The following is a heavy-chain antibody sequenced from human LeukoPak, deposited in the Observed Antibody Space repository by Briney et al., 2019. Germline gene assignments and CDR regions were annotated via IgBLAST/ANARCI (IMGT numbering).Heavy chain of an antibody. Sequence: PGGSLRLSCAASGFTFSSYAMTWVRQAPGKGLEWVSGISGSGGNTYYTDSVRGRLSTSRDNSKNTLYLQVNSLRAEDTAVYYCTRGSPVVYFDFWGQGTLVTVSS. CDR3: TRGSPVVYFDF. CDR1: GFTFSSYA. CDR2: ISGSGGNT. J-gene: IGHJ4*02. V-gene: IGHV3-23*01.